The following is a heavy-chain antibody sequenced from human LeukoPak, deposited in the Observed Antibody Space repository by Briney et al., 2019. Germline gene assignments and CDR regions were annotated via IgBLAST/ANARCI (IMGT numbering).Heavy chain of an antibody. D-gene: IGHD3-9*01. V-gene: IGHV1-8*01. CDR2: MNPNSGNT. CDR1: GYTFTSYD. CDR3: ARGQLRYFDWLLSSSYYYYYMDV. Sequence: ASVKVSCKASGYTFTSYDINWVRQATGQGLEWMGWMNPNSGNTGYAQKFQGRVTMTRNTSISTAYMELSSLRSEDTAVYYCARGQLRYFDWLLSSSYYYYYMDVWGKGTTVTISS. J-gene: IGHJ6*03.